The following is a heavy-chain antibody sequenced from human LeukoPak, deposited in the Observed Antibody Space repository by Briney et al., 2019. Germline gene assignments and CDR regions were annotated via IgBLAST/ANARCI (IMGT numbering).Heavy chain of an antibody. CDR3: ARDTGTSGSPPDY. V-gene: IGHV3-7*01. J-gene: IGHJ4*02. CDR1: GFTFSNYW. Sequence: GGSLRLSCAASGFTFSNYWMSWVRHAPGKGLEWVANIKQDGSEKYYVDSVKGRFTISRDNAKNSLYLQMNSLRAEDTAVYYCARDTGTSGSPPDYWGQGTLVTVSS. CDR2: IKQDGSEK. D-gene: IGHD1-26*01.